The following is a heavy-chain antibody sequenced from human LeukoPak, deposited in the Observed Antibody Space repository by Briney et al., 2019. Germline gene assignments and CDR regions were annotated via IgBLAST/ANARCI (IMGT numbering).Heavy chain of an antibody. V-gene: IGHV3-33*01. CDR2: IWYDGSNK. J-gene: IGHJ4*02. CDR1: GFTFISYG. CDR3: ARDSGSQHLDY. Sequence: GGSLRLSCAASGFTFISYGMHWVRQAPGKGLEWVVVIWYDGSNKYYADSVKGRFTISRDNSKNTLYLQMNSLRAEDTAVYYCARDSGSQHLDYWGQGTLVTVSS. D-gene: IGHD1-26*01.